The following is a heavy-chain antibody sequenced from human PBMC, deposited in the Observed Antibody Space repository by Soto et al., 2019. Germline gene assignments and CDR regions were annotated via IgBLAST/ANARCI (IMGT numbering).Heavy chain of an antibody. J-gene: IGHJ6*02. CDR3: AKVVKYDVLTGYYKGPDYYGMDV. D-gene: IGHD3-9*01. V-gene: IGHV3-23*01. CDR2: ISGSGGST. CDR1: GFTFSIYS. Sequence: GGSLRLSCAASGFTFSIYSMNWVRQAPGKGLEWVSLISGSGGSTHYADSVEGRFTISRDNSKNTLYLEMDSLRAEDTAVYYCAKVVKYDVLTGYYKGPDYYGMDVWGQGTTVTVSS.